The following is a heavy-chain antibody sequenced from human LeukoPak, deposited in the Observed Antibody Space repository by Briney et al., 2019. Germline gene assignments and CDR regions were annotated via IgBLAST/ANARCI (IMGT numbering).Heavy chain of an antibody. Sequence: SETLSLTCTVSGGSISSYYWSWIRRPAGKGLEWIGRIYTSGGTNYNPSLKSRVTMSVDTSKDQFSLKLSSVTAADTAVYYCARGVTTTWFDPWGQGTLVTVSS. CDR3: ARGVTTTWFDP. CDR2: IYTSGGT. D-gene: IGHD1-1*01. V-gene: IGHV4-4*07. CDR1: GGSISSYY. J-gene: IGHJ5*02.